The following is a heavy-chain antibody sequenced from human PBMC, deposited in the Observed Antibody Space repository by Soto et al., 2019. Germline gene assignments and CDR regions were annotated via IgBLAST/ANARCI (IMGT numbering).Heavy chain of an antibody. Sequence: GESLKISCKGSGYSFTSYWIGWGRQMPGKGLGWMGIIYPGDSDTRYSPSFQGQVTISADKSISTAYLQRSSLKASDTAMYYCARLLTTVVTGGIDYWGQGTLVTVSS. CDR2: IYPGDSDT. CDR3: ARLLTTVVTGGIDY. D-gene: IGHD4-17*01. CDR1: GYSFTSYW. J-gene: IGHJ4*02. V-gene: IGHV5-51*01.